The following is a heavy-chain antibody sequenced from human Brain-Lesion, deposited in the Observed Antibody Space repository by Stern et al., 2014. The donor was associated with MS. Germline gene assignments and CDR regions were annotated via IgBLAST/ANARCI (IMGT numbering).Heavy chain of an antibody. D-gene: IGHD3-3*01. CDR3: ARDQRGITFFGVVPDYYYLGMDF. J-gene: IGHJ6*02. Sequence: QVQLVESGAEVKKPGASGKVSCKTSGYIFTGYYLNWVRQAPGQGLEWRAWINPNTGGTKYAKKFKGRVTMRRDKSIRPAYVELSCLTSDYTAVYYCARDQRGITFFGVVPDYYYLGMDFWGQGTTVTVSS. CDR2: INPNTGGT. CDR1: GYIFTGYY. V-gene: IGHV1-2*02.